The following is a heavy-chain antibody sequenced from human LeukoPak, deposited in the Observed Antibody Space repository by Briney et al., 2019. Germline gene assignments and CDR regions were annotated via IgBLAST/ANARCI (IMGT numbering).Heavy chain of an antibody. J-gene: IGHJ6*02. CDR3: ARETVTTGHGMDV. V-gene: IGHV4-59*12. CDR1: GASISNYY. CDR2: VSYSGRT. Sequence: SETLSLTCTVSGASISNYYWSWIRQPPGKGLECIGYVSYSGRTNHNPSLKSRVTISADTSKNQFSLKLTSVTAADTAVYYCARETVTTGHGMDVWGQGTTVTVS. D-gene: IGHD4-17*01.